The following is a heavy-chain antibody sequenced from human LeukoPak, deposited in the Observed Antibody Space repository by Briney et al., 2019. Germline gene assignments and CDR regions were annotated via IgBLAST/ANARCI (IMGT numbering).Heavy chain of an antibody. D-gene: IGHD2-15*01. J-gene: IGHJ5*02. Sequence: GGSLRLSCEASGFTFSEHSMSWVREAPGKGLEWVSTIKRDGSNTYYTDSVEGRFTISRDNSKNTLYLEMNTLRAEDTAVYYCAKGGYASCFDPWGQGTQVTVSS. V-gene: IGHV3-23*05. CDR1: GFTFSEHS. CDR3: AKGGYASCFDP. CDR2: IKRDGSNT.